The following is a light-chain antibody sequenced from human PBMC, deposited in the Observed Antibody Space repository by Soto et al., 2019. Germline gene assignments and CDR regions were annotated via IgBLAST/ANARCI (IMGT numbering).Light chain of an antibody. CDR2: GAS. V-gene: IGKV3-20*01. Sequence: EIVMTQSPATLSVSPGERATLSCRSSQSVSSSYLAWYQQKPGQAPRLIIYGASSRATGIPDRFSGSGSGTDFTLTISRLEPEDVAVYYCQQYGSSPQTLGQGTKVDIK. J-gene: IGKJ1*01. CDR1: QSVSSSY. CDR3: QQYGSSPQT.